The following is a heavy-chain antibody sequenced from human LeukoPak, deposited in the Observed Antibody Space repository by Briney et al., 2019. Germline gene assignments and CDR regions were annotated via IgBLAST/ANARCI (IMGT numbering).Heavy chain of an antibody. V-gene: IGHV1-2*02. Sequence: ASVKVSCKASGYTFTGYYMHWVRQAPGQGLEWMGWINPNSGGTDYAQKFQGRVTMTRDTSISTAYMELRSLRSDDTAMYYCARTKGILPDFDYWGQGTLVTVSS. CDR2: INPNSGGT. D-gene: IGHD2-15*01. J-gene: IGHJ4*02. CDR1: GYTFTGYY. CDR3: ARTKGILPDFDY.